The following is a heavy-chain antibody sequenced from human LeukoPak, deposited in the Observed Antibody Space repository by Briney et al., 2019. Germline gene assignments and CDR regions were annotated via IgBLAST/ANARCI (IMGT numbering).Heavy chain of an antibody. Sequence: SDTLSLTCTVSGGSISIYFWSWIRPPPGKGLEWIGYIYYSGSTNYNPSLKSRVTISVDTSKNQFSLKLSSVTAADTAVYYCARRRLRFAPFDPWGQGTLVTVSS. CDR2: IYYSGST. D-gene: IGHD3-3*01. CDR1: GGSISIYF. CDR3: ARRRLRFAPFDP. V-gene: IGHV4-59*08. J-gene: IGHJ5*02.